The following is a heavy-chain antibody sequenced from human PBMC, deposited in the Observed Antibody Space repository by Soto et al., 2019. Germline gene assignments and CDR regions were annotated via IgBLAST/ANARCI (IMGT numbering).Heavy chain of an antibody. Sequence: GGSLRLSCAASGFTFSSYAMHWVRQAPGKGLEWVAVISYDGSNKYYADSVKGRFTISRDNSKNTLYLQMNSLRAEDTAVYYCAILRITMIVVVTEAFDIGGQGTMVTVSS. CDR1: GFTFSSYA. V-gene: IGHV3-30-3*01. J-gene: IGHJ3*02. CDR2: ISYDGSNK. CDR3: AILRITMIVVVTEAFDI. D-gene: IGHD3-22*01.